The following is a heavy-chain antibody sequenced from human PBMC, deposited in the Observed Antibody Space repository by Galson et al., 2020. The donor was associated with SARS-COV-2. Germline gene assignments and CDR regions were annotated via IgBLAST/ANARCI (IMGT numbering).Heavy chain of an antibody. CDR1: GDSISSGGYS. Sequence: ASETLSLTCAVSGDSISSGGYSWSWIRQPPGKGLEWIGYIYHSGSTYYNPALKSRVTISVDRSKNQFSLKLSSVTAADTAVYYCARGGVPPLTARGVPPYYFGMDVWGQGTAVTVSS. D-gene: IGHD2-21*02. CDR3: ARGGVPPLTARGVPPYYFGMDV. J-gene: IGHJ6*02. V-gene: IGHV4-30-2*01. CDR2: IYHSGST.